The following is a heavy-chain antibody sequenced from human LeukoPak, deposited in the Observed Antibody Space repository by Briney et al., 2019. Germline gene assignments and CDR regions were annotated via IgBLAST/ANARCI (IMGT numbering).Heavy chain of an antibody. CDR3: ARRYSVWFDP. CDR2: INPSGGST. V-gene: IGHV1-46*01. CDR1: GYTFTSYY. J-gene: IGHJ5*02. Sequence: GASVKVSCRASGYTFTSYYMHWVRQAPGQGLEWMGIINPSGGSTGYAQKFQGRVTMTRDTSTSTVYMELSSLRSEDTAVYYCARRYSVWFDPWGQGTLVTVSS. D-gene: IGHD1-14*01.